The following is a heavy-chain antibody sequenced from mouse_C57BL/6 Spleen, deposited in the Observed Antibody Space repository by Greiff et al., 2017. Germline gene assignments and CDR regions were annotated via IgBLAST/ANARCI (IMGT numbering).Heavy chain of an antibody. CDR3: ARTYYYGSSYYVDY. V-gene: IGHV5-17*01. CDR1: GFTFSDYG. Sequence: EVQGVESGGGLVKPGGSLKLSCAASGFTFSDYGMHWVRQAPEKGLEWVAYISSGSSTIYYADTVKGRFTISRDNAKNTLFLQMTSLRSEDTAMYYCARTYYYGSSYYVDYWGQGTTLTVSS. CDR2: ISSGSSTI. J-gene: IGHJ2*01. D-gene: IGHD1-1*01.